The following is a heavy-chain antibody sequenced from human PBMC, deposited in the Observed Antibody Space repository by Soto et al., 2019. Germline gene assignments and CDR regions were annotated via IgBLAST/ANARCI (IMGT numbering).Heavy chain of an antibody. CDR3: ARANAIRPYYYNMDV. J-gene: IGHJ6*02. V-gene: IGHV1-2*02. CDR1: GYSFTGYY. D-gene: IGHD2-2*01. CDR2: INPNSGGT. Sequence: QVQLVQSGAEVKTPGASVKVSCKASGYSFTGYYIHWVRQAPGQGLEWMGWINPNSGGTTYAQKFRARIAMARDTSTNTAYLDVSSLKSDDTAVYYCARANAIRPYYYNMDVWGQGTTVTVSS.